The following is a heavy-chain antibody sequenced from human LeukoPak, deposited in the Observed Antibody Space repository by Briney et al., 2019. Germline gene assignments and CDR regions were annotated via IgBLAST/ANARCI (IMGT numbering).Heavy chain of an antibody. CDR3: ARAGGDSSGYFDY. CDR1: GYTFTGYY. J-gene: IGHJ4*02. Sequence: ASVKVSCKASGYTFTGYYMHWVRQAPGQGLGLMGWINPNSGGTNYAQKFQGRVTMTRDTSISTAYMELRRLRSDDTAVYYCARAGGDSSGYFDYWGQGTLVTVSS. D-gene: IGHD3-22*01. CDR2: INPNSGGT. V-gene: IGHV1-2*02.